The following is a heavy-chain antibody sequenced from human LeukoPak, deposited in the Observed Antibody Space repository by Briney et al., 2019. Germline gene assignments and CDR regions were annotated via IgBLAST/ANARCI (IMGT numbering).Heavy chain of an antibody. CDR2: IIGSGGST. D-gene: IGHD3-22*01. CDR3: ATRGVVIRVILVGFHKEAYYFDS. Sequence: GGSLRLSCAVAGFTLSNYGMSWVRQAPGKGRGWVAGIIGSGGSTNYADSVKDRFTISRDNPSNTLYLQMNRLRADDTAVYFCATRGVVIRVILVGFHKEAYYFDSWGQGALVTVSS. CDR1: GFTLSNYG. J-gene: IGHJ4*02. V-gene: IGHV3-23*01.